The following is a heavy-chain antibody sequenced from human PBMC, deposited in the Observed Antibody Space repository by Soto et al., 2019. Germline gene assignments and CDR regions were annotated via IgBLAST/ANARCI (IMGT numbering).Heavy chain of an antibody. CDR1: GFTFSSYG. CDR2: IWYDGSNK. CDR3: ARDPMYSSSWYYYFDY. V-gene: IGHV3-33*01. D-gene: IGHD6-13*01. Sequence: GGSLRLSCAASGFTFSSYGMHWVRQAPGKGLEWVAVIWYDGSNKYYADSVKGRFTISRDNSKNTLYLQMNSLRAEDTAVYYCARDPMYSSSWYYYFDYWGQGTLVTVSP. J-gene: IGHJ4*02.